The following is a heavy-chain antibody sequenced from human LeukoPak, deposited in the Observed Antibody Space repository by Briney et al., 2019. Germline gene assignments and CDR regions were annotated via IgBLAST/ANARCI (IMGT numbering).Heavy chain of an antibody. V-gene: IGHV3-30*02. CDR2: IRYDGSNK. Sequence: GGSLRLSCAASGFTFSSHGMHWVRQAPGKGLEWVAFIRYDGSNKYYADSVKGRFTISRDNSKNTLYLQMNSLRAEDTAIYNCAKDPSGSYFPNWFGRWGQGTLVTVSS. CDR3: AKDPSGSYFPNWFGR. CDR1: GFTFSSHG. D-gene: IGHD1-26*01. J-gene: IGHJ5*02.